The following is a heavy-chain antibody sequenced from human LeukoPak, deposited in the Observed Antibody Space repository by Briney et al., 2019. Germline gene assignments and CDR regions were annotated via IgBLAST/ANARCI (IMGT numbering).Heavy chain of an antibody. D-gene: IGHD2/OR15-2a*01. Sequence: GGSLRLSCAASGFTFSNYWMHWVRQAPGKGLVWVSRIKNDGSITNYADSVKGQFTISRDNAKNTLHLQMNSLRAEDTAVYYCARTDYLTNWGQGTLVTVSS. J-gene: IGHJ4*02. CDR2: IKNDGSIT. CDR1: GFTFSNYW. V-gene: IGHV3-74*01. CDR3: ARTDYLTN.